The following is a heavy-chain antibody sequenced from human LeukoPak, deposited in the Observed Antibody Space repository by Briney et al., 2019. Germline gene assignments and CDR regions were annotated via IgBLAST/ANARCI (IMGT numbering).Heavy chain of an antibody. CDR1: GVSISSGY. J-gene: IGHJ5*02. CDR2: IYYSGSS. CDR3: ARRLRQNLFDP. Sequence: PSETLSLTCTVSGVSISSGYWSWIRLPPGKGLEWIGYIYYSGSSNYNPSLKSRVTMSVDTSKNQFSLKLTSVTAADTAVYYCARRLRQNLFDPWGQGTLVTVSS. D-gene: IGHD4-17*01. V-gene: IGHV4-59*08.